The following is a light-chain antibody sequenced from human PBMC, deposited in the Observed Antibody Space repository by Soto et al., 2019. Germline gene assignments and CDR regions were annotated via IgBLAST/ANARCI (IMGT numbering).Light chain of an antibody. Sequence: EGLLTKSPWTLYFSKESRATLSFIAIQSVSSSYLAWYQQKPGQAPRLLIYGASSRATGIPDRFSGSGSGTEFSLTITSLQSEDFALYYCQQYTTRPPWPFGQLTIVDIK. CDR3: QQYTTRPPWP. CDR1: QSVSSSY. J-gene: IGKJ1*01. CDR2: GAS. V-gene: IGKV3-20*01.